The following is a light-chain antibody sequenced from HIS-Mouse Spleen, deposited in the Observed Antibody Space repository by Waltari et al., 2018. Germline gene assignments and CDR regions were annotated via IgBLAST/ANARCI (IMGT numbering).Light chain of an antibody. V-gene: IGLV3-19*01. Sequence: SSELTQDPAVSVALGQTVRITCQGDRRRSYYASWYQQKPVQAPVLVIYGKNNRPSGIPDRFSGSSSGNTASLTITGAQAEDEADYYCNSRDSSGNHLVFGGGTKLTVL. CDR3: NSRDSSGNHLV. CDR2: GKN. CDR1: RRRSYY. J-gene: IGLJ2*01.